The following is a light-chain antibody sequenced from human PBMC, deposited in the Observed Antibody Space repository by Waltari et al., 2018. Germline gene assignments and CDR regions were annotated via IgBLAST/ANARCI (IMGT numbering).Light chain of an antibody. CDR2: AVT. J-gene: IGLJ2*01. Sequence: QSALTQPASVSGSPGQSITISCTETSTDVYTYNSVSWYQLQPGKAPKLILYAVTKRPSGAPDRFSGSKSGNTASLTISGLRAEDEADYYCSSYTPTMIIFGGGTQLTVL. V-gene: IGLV2-14*01. CDR3: SSYTPTMII. CDR1: STDVYTYNS.